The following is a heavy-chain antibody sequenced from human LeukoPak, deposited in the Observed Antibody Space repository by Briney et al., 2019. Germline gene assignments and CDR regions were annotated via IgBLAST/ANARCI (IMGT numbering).Heavy chain of an antibody. J-gene: IGHJ6*02. V-gene: IGHV4-61*01. Sequence: SETLSLTCTVSGGSFSSGSYYWSWIRQPPGTGLEWIGYIYYSGSTNYNPSLKSRVTISVDTSKNQFSLKLSSVTAADTAVYYCAHGRVYAKYYYGMDVWGQGTTVTVSS. CDR3: AHGRVYAKYYYGMDV. CDR2: IYYSGST. D-gene: IGHD2-8*01. CDR1: GGSFSSGSYY.